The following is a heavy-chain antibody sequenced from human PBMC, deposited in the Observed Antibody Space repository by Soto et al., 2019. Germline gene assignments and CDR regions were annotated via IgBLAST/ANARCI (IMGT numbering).Heavy chain of an antibody. Sequence: GGSLRLSCVASGFTFSSYSMQWVRQAPGKGLEWLSYISSSSPTIYYADSVKSRFTISRDNAKNSLYLQMNSLRDEDTAVYYCAIIDAGFIGYYGMDVWGQGTSVTVSS. CDR1: GFTFSSYS. CDR3: AIIDAGFIGYYGMDV. CDR2: ISSSSPTI. V-gene: IGHV3-48*02. J-gene: IGHJ6*02. D-gene: IGHD3-16*02.